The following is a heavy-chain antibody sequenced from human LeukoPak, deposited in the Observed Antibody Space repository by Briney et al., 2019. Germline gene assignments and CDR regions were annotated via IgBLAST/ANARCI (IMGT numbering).Heavy chain of an antibody. Sequence: ASVKVSCKASGYTFTGYYMHWVRQAPGQGLEWMGWINPNSGGTNYAQKFQGRVTMTRDTSISTAYMELSRLRSDDTAVYYCATASSSWYFGYYYYMDAWGKGTTVTVSS. J-gene: IGHJ6*03. CDR3: ATASSSWYFGYYYYMDA. CDR1: GYTFTGYY. CDR2: INPNSGGT. V-gene: IGHV1-2*02. D-gene: IGHD6-13*01.